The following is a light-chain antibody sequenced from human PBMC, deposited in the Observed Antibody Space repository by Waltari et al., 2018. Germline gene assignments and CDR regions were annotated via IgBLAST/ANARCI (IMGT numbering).Light chain of an antibody. CDR1: ALPKKK. V-gene: IGLV3-10*01. J-gene: IGLJ2*01. Sequence: SYELTQPPSVSVSPGQTARLTCPGDALPKKKVHWDQQNSGQAPVLVTHEDTERPSGIPERFSGSSSGTMATLTISGAQVEDEADYYCYSGDDSGNQEVFGGGTKLTVL. CDR3: YSGDDSGNQEV. CDR2: EDT.